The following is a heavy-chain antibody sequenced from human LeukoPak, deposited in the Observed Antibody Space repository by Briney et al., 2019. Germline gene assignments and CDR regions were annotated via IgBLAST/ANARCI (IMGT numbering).Heavy chain of an antibody. J-gene: IGHJ4*02. CDR1: GFTFSSYA. CDR3: ASGAGGSYPYYFDY. D-gene: IGHD1-26*01. V-gene: IGHV3-30-3*01. CDR2: ISYDGSNK. Sequence: GGSLRLSCAASGFTFSSYAMHWVRQAPGKGLEWVAVISYDGSNKYYADSVKGRFTISRDNSKNTLYLQMNSLRAEDTAVYYCASGAGGSYPYYFDYWGQGTLVTVSS.